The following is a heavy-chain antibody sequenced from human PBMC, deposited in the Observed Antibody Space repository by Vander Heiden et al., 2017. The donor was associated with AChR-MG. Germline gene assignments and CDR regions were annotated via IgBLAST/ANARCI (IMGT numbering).Heavy chain of an antibody. CDR3: GRADDGSGRNWFDP. CDR1: GFTFRNYW. Sequence: EVQLVQSGGGLVQPGGSLRLSCAASGFTFRNYWMHWVRLVPGKGLVWVSRINSDGSRRDYADSVKGRFTISVDNAENTLYLQMNSLRVEDTAVYYCGRADDGSGRNWFDPWGQGTLVTVSS. CDR2: INSDGSRR. V-gene: IGHV3-74*01. D-gene: IGHD3-22*01. J-gene: IGHJ5*02.